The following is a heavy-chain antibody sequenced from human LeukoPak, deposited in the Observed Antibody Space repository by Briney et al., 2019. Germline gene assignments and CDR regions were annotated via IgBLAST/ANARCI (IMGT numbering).Heavy chain of an antibody. CDR2: IIPIFGTA. CDR3: ARHPYYYYSSAYLRHNAFDI. V-gene: IGHV1-69*01. D-gene: IGHD3-22*01. Sequence: SVEVSCKASGGTFSSYAIGWVRQAPGQGLEWTGGIIPIFGTANYAQKFQGRVTITADESTTTAYMELSSLRSEDTAVYYCARHPYYYYSSAYLRHNAFDIWGQGTMVTVSS. CDR1: GGTFSSYA. J-gene: IGHJ3*02.